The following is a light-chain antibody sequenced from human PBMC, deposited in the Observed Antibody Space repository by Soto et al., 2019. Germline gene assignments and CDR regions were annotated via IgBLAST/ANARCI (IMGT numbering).Light chain of an antibody. CDR3: YSYAGSFTYV. Sequence: QSFLTQPASVSGSPGQSITISCTGTRSDVGSYSLVSWYQQHPGKAPKLIIYEANKRPSGISHRFSGSKSGNTAFLTISGLQAEDEADYYCYSYAGSFTYVFGTGTKVTVL. CDR2: EAN. V-gene: IGLV2-23*01. CDR1: RSDVGSYSL. J-gene: IGLJ1*01.